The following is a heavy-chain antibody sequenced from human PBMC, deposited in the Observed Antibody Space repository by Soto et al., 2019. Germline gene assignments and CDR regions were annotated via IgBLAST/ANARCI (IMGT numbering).Heavy chain of an antibody. J-gene: IGHJ4*02. CDR1: GFTFSSYA. CDR2: ISGSGGST. Sequence: GGSLRLSCAASGFTFSSYAMSWVRQAPGKGLEWVSAISGSGGSTYYADSVKGRFTISRDNSKNTLYLQMDSLRAEDTAVYYCAKSTSFWNDFDYWGQGTLVTVSS. D-gene: IGHD1-1*01. V-gene: IGHV3-23*01. CDR3: AKSTSFWNDFDY.